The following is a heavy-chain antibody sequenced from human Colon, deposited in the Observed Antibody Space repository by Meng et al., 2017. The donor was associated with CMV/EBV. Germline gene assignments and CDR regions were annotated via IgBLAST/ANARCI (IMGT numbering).Heavy chain of an antibody. CDR3: ATTAGVARPFDY. CDR1: GFTFSSYG. D-gene: IGHD2-15*01. CDR2: IRYDESNE. Sequence: GESLKISCAASGFTFSSYGMHWVRQAPGKGLEWVAFIRYDESNEKYSDSVKGRFTISRDNSRNTLYLQMNSLRTEDTALYYCATTAGVARPFDYWGQGTLVTSPQ. V-gene: IGHV3-30*02. J-gene: IGHJ4*02.